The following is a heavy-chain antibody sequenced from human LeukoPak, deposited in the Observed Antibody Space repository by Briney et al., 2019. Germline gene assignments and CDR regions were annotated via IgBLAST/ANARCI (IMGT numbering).Heavy chain of an antibody. CDR2: IHTSGST. J-gene: IGHJ5*02. CDR3: ARLVYSLDGSGYNWFDP. CDR1: GGAISSNY. D-gene: IGHD2-15*01. Sequence: SETLSLTCAVSGGAISSNYWSWFRQPPGKGLEWIGYIHTSGSTNYIPSLKSRVTISVDTSKNQFSLKLSSVTAADTAVYYCARLVYSLDGSGYNWFDPWGQGTLVTVSS. V-gene: IGHV4-4*09.